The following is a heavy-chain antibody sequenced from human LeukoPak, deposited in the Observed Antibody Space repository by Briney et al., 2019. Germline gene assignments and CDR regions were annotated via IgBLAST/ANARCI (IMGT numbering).Heavy chain of an antibody. CDR1: GFTFSNAW. V-gene: IGHV3-15*01. CDR3: TARTYDYVWGSYRYTDY. D-gene: IGHD3-16*02. Sequence: GGSLRLSCAASGFTFSNAWMSWVRQAPGKGLEWVGRIKSKTDGETTDYAAPVKGRFTISRDDSKNTLYLQMNSLKTEDTAVYYCTARTYDYVWGSYRYTDYWGQGTLVTVSS. J-gene: IGHJ4*02. CDR2: IKSKTDGETT.